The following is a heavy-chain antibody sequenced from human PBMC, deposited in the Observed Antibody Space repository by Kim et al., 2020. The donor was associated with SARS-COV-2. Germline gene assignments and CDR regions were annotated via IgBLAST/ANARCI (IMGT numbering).Heavy chain of an antibody. D-gene: IGHD6-13*01. CDR3: AKGRSAGKVDWFDP. J-gene: IGHJ5*02. V-gene: IGHV3-23*01. Sequence: GVSVKGRFTISRDISKNTLFLQMNTLRADDTAMYYCAKGRSAGKVDWFDPWGQGTLVTVSS.